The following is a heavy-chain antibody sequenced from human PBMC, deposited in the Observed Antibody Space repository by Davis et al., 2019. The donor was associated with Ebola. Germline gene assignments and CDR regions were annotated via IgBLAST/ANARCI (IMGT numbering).Heavy chain of an antibody. J-gene: IGHJ5*02. CDR3: ARDLGWSIAARPSIDWFDP. CDR2: IIPIFGTA. V-gene: IGHV1-69*13. Sequence: SVKVSCKASGGTFSSYAISWVRQAPGQGLEWMGGIIPIFGTANYAQKFQGRVTITADESTSTAYMELSSLRSEDTAVYYCARDLGWSIAARPSIDWFDPWGQGTLVTVSS. CDR1: GGTFSSYA. D-gene: IGHD6-6*01.